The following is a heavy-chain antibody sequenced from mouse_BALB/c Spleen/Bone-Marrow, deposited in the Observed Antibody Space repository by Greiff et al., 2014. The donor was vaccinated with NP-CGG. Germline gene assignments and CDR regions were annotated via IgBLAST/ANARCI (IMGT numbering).Heavy chain of an antibody. J-gene: IGHJ4*01. CDR2: INPYNDGT. CDR1: GYTFTSYV. Sequence: VQLKESGPELVKPGASVKMSCKASGYTFTSYVMHWVKQEPGQGLEWIGYINPYNDGTKYNEKFKGKATLTSDKSSSTAYMELSSLTSEDSAVYYCASPYYRYDALDYWGQGTSVTVSS. D-gene: IGHD2-14*01. CDR3: ASPYYRYDALDY. V-gene: IGHV1-14*01.